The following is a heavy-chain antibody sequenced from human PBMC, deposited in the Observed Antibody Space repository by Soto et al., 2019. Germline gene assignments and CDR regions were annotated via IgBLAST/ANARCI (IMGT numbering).Heavy chain of an antibody. V-gene: IGHV1-69*06. CDR1: GGTFSSYA. D-gene: IGHD3-22*01. CDR3: ARGSSHYYYDSSGYLGDAFDI. Sequence: QVQLVQSGAEVKKPGSSVKVSCKASGGTFSSYAISWVRQAPGQGLEWMGGIIPIFGTANYAQKFQGRVTITADKATSTAYMELSSLRSEDTAVYYCARGSSHYYYDSSGYLGDAFDIWGQGTMVTVSS. CDR2: IIPIFGTA. J-gene: IGHJ3*02.